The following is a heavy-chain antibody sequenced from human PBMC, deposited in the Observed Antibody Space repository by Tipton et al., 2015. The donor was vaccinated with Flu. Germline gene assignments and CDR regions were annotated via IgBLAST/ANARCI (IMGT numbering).Heavy chain of an antibody. D-gene: IGHD3-22*01. CDR3: ARVCDNSGYYYDLG. V-gene: IGHV3-48*03. Sequence: SLRLSCAASGFTFSAYGMNWVRQAPGQGLEWLSYISSSGDDIYYGDSVKGRFSISRDNAKNSLFLQMNRLRAEDTALYYCARVCDNSGYYYDLGWGQGILVTVSS. J-gene: IGHJ4*02. CDR1: GFTFSAYG. CDR2: ISSSGDDI.